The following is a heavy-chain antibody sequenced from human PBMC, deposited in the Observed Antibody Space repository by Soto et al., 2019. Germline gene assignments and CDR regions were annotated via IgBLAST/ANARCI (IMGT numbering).Heavy chain of an antibody. CDR2: TYHSGNT. CDR1: GDTISTGGYS. D-gene: IGHD4-17*01. V-gene: IGHV4-30-2*01. J-gene: IGHJ5*02. Sequence: QLQLQESGSRLVKSSETLSLTCAVSGDTISTGGYSCACILQPTGKVLEWIGHTYHSGNTYYNPPLKRRVVISVDRSKNQFSLKLSSVTAADTAVYYCAREPYGGYVGYFDPWGQGTLVTVSS. CDR3: AREPYGGYVGYFDP.